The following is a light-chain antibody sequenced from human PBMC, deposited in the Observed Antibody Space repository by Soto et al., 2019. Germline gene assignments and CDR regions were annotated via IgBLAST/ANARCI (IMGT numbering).Light chain of an antibody. CDR1: QSISSW. CDR3: QQYNSYSWT. CDR2: KAS. Sequence: DIQMTQSPSTLSASVGDRVTITCRASQSISSWLAWYQQKPGKAPKLLIYKASSIESGVPSRFSGSGYGTEFTLTISSLQPDDFATYYCQQYNSYSWTFGQGTKVEIK. V-gene: IGKV1-5*03. J-gene: IGKJ1*01.